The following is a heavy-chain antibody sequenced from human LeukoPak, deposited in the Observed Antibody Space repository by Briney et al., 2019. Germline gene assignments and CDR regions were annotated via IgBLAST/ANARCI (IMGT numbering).Heavy chain of an antibody. CDR2: IYTSGST. D-gene: IGHD6-6*01. Sequence: SETLSLTCTVSGGSISSYYWSWIRQPAGKGLEWIGRIYTSGSTNYNPSLKSRVTMSVDTSKNQFSLKLSSVTAADTAVYYCARVFRVPYSSSSGVYYYYYMDVWGKGTTVTVSS. CDR3: ARVFRVPYSSSSGVYYYYYMDV. J-gene: IGHJ6*03. V-gene: IGHV4-4*07. CDR1: GGSISSYY.